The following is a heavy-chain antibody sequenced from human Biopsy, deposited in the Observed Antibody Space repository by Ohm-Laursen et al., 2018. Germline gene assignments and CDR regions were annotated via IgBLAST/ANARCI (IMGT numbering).Heavy chain of an antibody. V-gene: IGHV1-46*01. CDR2: INPGGNST. CDR1: GYTFTIYS. J-gene: IGHJ4*02. CDR3: VLASFDY. Sequence: ASEKVSCNASGYTFTIYSIHSVRQAPGRGLEWRGIINPGGNSTANTQNFQGSVTMTWDTSTTTVYIELSSPKSEDTAVYYCVLASFDYWGQGTLVTVPS.